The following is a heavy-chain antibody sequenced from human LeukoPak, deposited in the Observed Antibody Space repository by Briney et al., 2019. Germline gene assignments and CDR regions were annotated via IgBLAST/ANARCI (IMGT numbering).Heavy chain of an antibody. Sequence: ASVKVSCKASGYTFTSYYMHWVRQAPGQGLEWMGGIIPIFGTANYAQKFQERVTITRDMSTSTAYMELSSLRSEDTAVYYCAAAYCSSTSCSPYYYYYYMDVWGKGTTVTVSS. CDR2: IIPIFGTA. D-gene: IGHD2-2*01. CDR3: AAAYCSSTSCSPYYYYYYMDV. V-gene: IGHV1-46*01. CDR1: GYTFTSYY. J-gene: IGHJ6*03.